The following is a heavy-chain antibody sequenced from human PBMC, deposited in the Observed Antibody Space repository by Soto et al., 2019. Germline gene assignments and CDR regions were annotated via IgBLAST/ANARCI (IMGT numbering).Heavy chain of an antibody. D-gene: IGHD7-27*01. Sequence: ASVKVSCKASGYTFTIYAMHGVGQSALRRLEWMGWINAGNGNTKYSQKFQGRVTITRDTSASTAYMELSSLRSEDTAVYYCARENVGNYYYYYGMDVWGQGTTVTVSS. V-gene: IGHV1-3*01. CDR1: GYTFTIYA. CDR2: INAGNGNT. J-gene: IGHJ6*02. CDR3: ARENVGNYYYYYGMDV.